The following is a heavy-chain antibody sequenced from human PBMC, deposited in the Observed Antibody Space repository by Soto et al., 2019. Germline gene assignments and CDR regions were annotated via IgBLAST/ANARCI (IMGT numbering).Heavy chain of an antibody. CDR2: ISAYNGNT. Sequence: ASVKVSCKASGYTFTSYGISWVRQAPGQGLEWMGWISAYNGNTNYAQKLQGRVTMTTDTSTSTAYMELRSLRSDDTAVYYCASSKGEGDDYYYYYGMDVWGQGTTVTVSS. CDR1: GYTFTSYG. CDR3: ASSKGEGDDYYYYYGMDV. V-gene: IGHV1-18*01. J-gene: IGHJ6*02. D-gene: IGHD3-16*01.